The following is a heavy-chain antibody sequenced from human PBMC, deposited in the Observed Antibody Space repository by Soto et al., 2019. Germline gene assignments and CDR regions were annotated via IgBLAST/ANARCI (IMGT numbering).Heavy chain of an antibody. Sequence: VKVSCQASGYTFTSYGISWVRQAPGQGLEWMGWISAYNGNTNYAQKLQGRVTMTTDTSTSTAYMELRSLRSDDTAVYYCARDSVQELTIGLNWFATWGQGTRATVSP. CDR1: GYTFTSYG. CDR2: ISAYNGNT. J-gene: IGHJ5*02. D-gene: IGHD1-7*01. V-gene: IGHV1-18*04. CDR3: ARDSVQELTIGLNWFAT.